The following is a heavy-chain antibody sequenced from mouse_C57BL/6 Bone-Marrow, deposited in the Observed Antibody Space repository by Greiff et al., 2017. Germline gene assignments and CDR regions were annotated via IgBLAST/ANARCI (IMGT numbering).Heavy chain of an antibody. V-gene: IGHV1-82*01. D-gene: IGHD1-1*01. Sequence: VQLQQSGPELVKPGASVKISCKASGYAFSSSWMNWVKQRPGKGLEWIGRIYPGDGDTNYNGKFKGKATLTADKSSSTAYMQLSSLTSEDSAVYFFARFITTVGGFAYWGQGTLVTVSA. CDR3: ARFITTVGGFAY. CDR2: IYPGDGDT. CDR1: GYAFSSSW. J-gene: IGHJ3*01.